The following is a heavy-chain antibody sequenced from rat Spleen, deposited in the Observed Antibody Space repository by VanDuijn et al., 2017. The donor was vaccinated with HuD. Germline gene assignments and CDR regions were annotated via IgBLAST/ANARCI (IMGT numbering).Heavy chain of an antibody. J-gene: IGHJ4*01. V-gene: IGHV2-30*01. Sequence: QVQLKESGPGLVQPSQTLSLTCTVSGFSLTSYNVHWVRQTTGKGLEWMGMIWTAGSTDYNSALKSRLSISRDTSKSQVFLKMSSLQTEDRATYYCARGNGSYYPYVMDVWGQGAPVTVSS. CDR1: GFSLTSYN. D-gene: IGHD1-12*02. CDR3: ARGNGSYYPYVMDV. CDR2: IWTAGST.